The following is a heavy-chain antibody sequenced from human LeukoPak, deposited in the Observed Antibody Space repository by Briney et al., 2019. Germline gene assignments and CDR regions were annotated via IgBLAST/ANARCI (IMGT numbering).Heavy chain of an antibody. Sequence: SETLSLTCTVSGGSISSYYWSWIRQPPGKGLEWIGYIYYSGSTNYNPSLKSRVTISVDTSKTQFSLKLSSVTAADTAVYYCALITSVAGEIDYWGQGTLVTVSS. J-gene: IGHJ4*02. D-gene: IGHD6-19*01. CDR3: ALITSVAGEIDY. CDR1: GGSISSYY. CDR2: IYYSGST. V-gene: IGHV4-59*01.